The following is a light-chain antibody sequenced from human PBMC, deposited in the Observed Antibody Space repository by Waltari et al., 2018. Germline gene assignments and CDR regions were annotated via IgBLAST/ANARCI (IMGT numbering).Light chain of an antibody. CDR3: QQYENYSWT. Sequence: DIQMTQSPPTLSASVGDRVAITCRASQSISNWLAWYQQKPGKAPKLLIYDASNLKGGVPSRFSGSGSGIEFTLTISSLQPDDFATYYCQQYENYSWTFGQGTKVELK. CDR1: QSISNW. V-gene: IGKV1-5*01. CDR2: DAS. J-gene: IGKJ1*01.